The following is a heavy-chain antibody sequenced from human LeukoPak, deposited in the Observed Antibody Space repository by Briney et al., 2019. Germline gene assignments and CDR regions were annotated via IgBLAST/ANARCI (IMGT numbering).Heavy chain of an antibody. CDR1: GGSISSGGYS. CDR3: ASTVTPDGMDV. V-gene: IGHV4-30-2*01. J-gene: IGHJ6*04. D-gene: IGHD4-17*01. Sequence: PSQTLSLTCAVSGGSISSGGYSWSWIRQPPGTGLEWIGYIYHSGSTYYNPSLKSRVTISVDRSKNQFSLKLSSVTAADTAVYYCASTVTPDGMDVWGKGTTVTVSS. CDR2: IYHSGST.